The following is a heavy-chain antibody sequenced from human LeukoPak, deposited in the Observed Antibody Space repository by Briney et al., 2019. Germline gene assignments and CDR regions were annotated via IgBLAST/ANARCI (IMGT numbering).Heavy chain of an antibody. Sequence: GGSLRLSCAASGFTFSSYSMNWVRQAPGKGLEWVSSISGTSSYIYYADSLKGRFTISRDNAKNSLYLQMNSLRAEDTAVYYCAREGYGDCHFDYWGQGSLVTVSS. V-gene: IGHV3-21*01. CDR3: AREGYGDCHFDY. J-gene: IGHJ4*02. D-gene: IGHD4-17*01. CDR2: ISGTSSYI. CDR1: GFTFSSYS.